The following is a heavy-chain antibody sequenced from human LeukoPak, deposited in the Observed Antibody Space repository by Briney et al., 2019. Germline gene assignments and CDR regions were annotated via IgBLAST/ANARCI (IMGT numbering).Heavy chain of an antibody. V-gene: IGHV1-69*04. D-gene: IGHD2-2*02. J-gene: IGHJ5*02. Sequence: VASVKVSCKASGGTFSTYAINWVRQAPGLGLEWMGRIIPSLGITNYAQTFQDRVTLTADKSTSTAYMQLNSLRSEDTAVYYCAGEGSEVVPAAIRWFDPWGQGTLVTVSS. CDR2: IIPSLGIT. CDR1: GGTFSTYA. CDR3: AGEGSEVVPAAIRWFDP.